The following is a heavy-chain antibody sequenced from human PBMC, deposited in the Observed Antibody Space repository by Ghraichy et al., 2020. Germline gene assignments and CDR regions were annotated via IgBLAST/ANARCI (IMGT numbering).Heavy chain of an antibody. CDR2: IYYSGST. Sequence: SETLSLTCTVSGGSISSNSYYWGWIRQPPGKGLEWIGSIYYSGSTYYNPSLKSRVTISVDTSKNQFYLKLSSVTAADTAVYYCARQYASSSGWPPVEIDYWGQGTLVTVSS. J-gene: IGHJ4*02. CDR1: GGSISSNSYY. D-gene: IGHD6-19*01. CDR3: ARQYASSSGWPPVEIDY. V-gene: IGHV4-39*01.